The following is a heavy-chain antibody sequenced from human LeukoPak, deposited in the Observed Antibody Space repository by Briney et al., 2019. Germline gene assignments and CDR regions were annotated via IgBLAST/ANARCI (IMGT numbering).Heavy chain of an antibody. V-gene: IGHV3-64D*06. D-gene: IGHD3-22*01. CDR3: VKGKIVVVIFAFDI. CDR1: GFTFSSYA. CDR2: ISSNGGST. J-gene: IGHJ3*02. Sequence: PGGSLRLSCSASGFTFSSYAMHWVRQAPGKGLEYVSAISSNGGSTYYADSVKGRFTISRDNSKNTLYLQMSSLGAEDTAVYYCVKGKIVVVIFAFDIWGQGTMVTVSS.